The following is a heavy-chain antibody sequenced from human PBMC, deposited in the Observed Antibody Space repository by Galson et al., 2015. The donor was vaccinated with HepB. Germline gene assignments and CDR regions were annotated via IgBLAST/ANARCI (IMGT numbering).Heavy chain of an antibody. J-gene: IGHJ5*02. D-gene: IGHD2-15*01. CDR2: ISSSSSYT. CDR1: GFTFSDYY. Sequence: SLRLSCAASGFTFSDYYMSWIRQAPGKGLEWVSYISSSSSYTNYADSVKGRFTISRDNAKNSLYLQMNSLRAEDTAVYYCAREGYCSGGSCYSFHGWFDPWGQGTLVTVSS. CDR3: AREGYCSGGSCYSFHGWFDP. V-gene: IGHV3-11*06.